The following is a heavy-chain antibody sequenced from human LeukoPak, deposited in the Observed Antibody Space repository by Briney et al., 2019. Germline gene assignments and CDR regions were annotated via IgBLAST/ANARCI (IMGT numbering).Heavy chain of an antibody. CDR3: ARVLSRARYFDWLLQRNYGMDV. Sequence: PGGSLRLSCAASGFDFSSNWMHWVRHAPGQGLVWVSRIKGDGISTNYADSVKGRFTISRDNAKNSLYLQMNSLRAEDTAVYYCARVLSRARYFDWLLQRNYGMDVWGQGTTVTVSS. J-gene: IGHJ6*02. CDR1: GFDFSSNW. V-gene: IGHV3-74*01. CDR2: IKGDGIST. D-gene: IGHD3-9*01.